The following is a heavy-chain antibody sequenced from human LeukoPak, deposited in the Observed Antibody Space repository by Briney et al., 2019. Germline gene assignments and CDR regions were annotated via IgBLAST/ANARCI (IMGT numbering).Heavy chain of an antibody. CDR1: GFTFSSYS. J-gene: IGHJ6*03. CDR2: ISSSSSYI. CDR3: AKGSKTLLFTRDHYIDV. D-gene: IGHD2-21*02. Sequence: GGSLRLSCAASGFTFSSYSMNWVRQAPGKGLEWVSSISSSSSYIYYADSVKGRFTISRDNAKNSLYPQMNSLRAEDTAVYYCAKGSKTLLFTRDHYIDVWGKGTTVTISS. V-gene: IGHV3-21*01.